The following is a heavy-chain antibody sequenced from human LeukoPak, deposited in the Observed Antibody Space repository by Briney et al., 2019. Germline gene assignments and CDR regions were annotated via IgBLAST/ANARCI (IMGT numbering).Heavy chain of an antibody. CDR3: AREGSGWYGNFDY. D-gene: IGHD6-19*01. J-gene: IGHJ4*02. V-gene: IGHV1-2*02. CDR1: GYTFTGYY. CDR2: VNPNSGGT. Sequence: ASVKVSCKASGYTFTGYYIHWMRQAPGQGLEWMGWVNPNSGGTNYAQKFQGRVTMTRDTSISTAYMDLSSLTSDDTAVYYCAREGSGWYGNFDYWGQGTLVTVSS.